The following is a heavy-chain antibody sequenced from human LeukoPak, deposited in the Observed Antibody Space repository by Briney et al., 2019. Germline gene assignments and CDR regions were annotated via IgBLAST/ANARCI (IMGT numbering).Heavy chain of an antibody. CDR3: ARDHRRGIISRWFDP. V-gene: IGHV4-30-4*01. J-gene: IGHJ5*02. CDR1: GGSISSGDYY. CDR2: IYYSGST. Sequence: SQTLSLTCTVSGGSISSGDYYWSWIRQPPGKGLEWIGYIYYSGSTYYNPSLKSRVTISVDTSKNQFSLKLSSVTAADTAVYYCARDHRRGIISRWFDPWGQGTLVTVSS. D-gene: IGHD3-16*01.